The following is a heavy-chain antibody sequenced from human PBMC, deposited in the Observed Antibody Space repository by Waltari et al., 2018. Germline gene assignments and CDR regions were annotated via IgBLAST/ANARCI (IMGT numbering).Heavy chain of an antibody. CDR3: ARRRSIAARPYFDY. CDR1: GGSISSSSYY. Sequence: QLQLQESGPGLVKPSETLSLTCTVSGGSISSSSYYWGWIRQPPGKGLECIGRIYYSGSTYYNPSLKSRVTISVDTSKNQFSLKLSSVTAADTAVYYCARRRSIAARPYFDYWGQGTLVTVSS. CDR2: IYYSGST. D-gene: IGHD6-6*01. V-gene: IGHV4-39*07. J-gene: IGHJ4*02.